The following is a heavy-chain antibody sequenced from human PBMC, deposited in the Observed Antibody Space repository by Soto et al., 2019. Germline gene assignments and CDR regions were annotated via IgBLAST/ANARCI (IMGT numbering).Heavy chain of an antibody. CDR2: IWYDGSNK. CDR1: GFTFSSYG. CDR3: ARGRLAYYDSSGYITS. D-gene: IGHD3-22*01. Sequence: GGSLRLSCAASGFTFSSYGMHWVRQAPGKGLEWVAVIWYDGSNKYYADSVKGRFTISGDNSKNTLYLQMNSLRAEDTAVYYCARGRLAYYDSSGYITSWGQGTLVTVSS. J-gene: IGHJ5*02. V-gene: IGHV3-33*01.